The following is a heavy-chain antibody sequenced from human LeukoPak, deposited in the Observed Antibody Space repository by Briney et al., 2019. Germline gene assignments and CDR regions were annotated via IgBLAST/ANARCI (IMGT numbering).Heavy chain of an antibody. Sequence: GGSLRLSCAASGFTFSSYAMHWVRQAPGKGLEYVSAISSNGGSTYYANSVKGRFTISRDNSKNTLYLQMGSLRAEDMAVYYCARAWSYDWYFDLWGRGTLVTVSS. CDR1: GFTFSSYA. CDR2: ISSNGGST. V-gene: IGHV3-64*01. J-gene: IGHJ2*01. CDR3: ARAWSYDWYFDL. D-gene: IGHD1-26*01.